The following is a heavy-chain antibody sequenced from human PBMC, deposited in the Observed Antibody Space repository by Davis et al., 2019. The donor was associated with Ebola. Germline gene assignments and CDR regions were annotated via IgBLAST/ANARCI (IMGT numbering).Heavy chain of an antibody. Sequence: GESLKISCAASGFTFSNSNMNWVRQAPGKGLEWVSSISVSSGYIYYEDSVKGRFTISRDNAKNSLYLQMNSLRAEDTAVYYCTSTIFGVVINPWYFDYWGQGTVVTVSS. J-gene: IGHJ4*02. CDR2: ISVSSGYI. CDR3: TSTIFGVVINPWYFDY. V-gene: IGHV3-21*01. D-gene: IGHD3-3*01. CDR1: GFTFSNSN.